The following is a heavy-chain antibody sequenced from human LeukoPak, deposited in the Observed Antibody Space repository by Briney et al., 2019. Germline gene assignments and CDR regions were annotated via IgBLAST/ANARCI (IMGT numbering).Heavy chain of an antibody. CDR3: ATSVRYSDWSFFRLAY. D-gene: IGHD3-9*01. V-gene: IGHV1-24*01. CDR1: GYTPTELS. Sequence: EASVKVSCKVSGYTPTELSMHWVRQAPGEGLEWMGGFHPEDGETIYAQKFQGRVTMTEDTSTDTAYMELRSLRSDDTAVYYCATSVRYSDWSFFRLAYWGQGTQVTVSS. J-gene: IGHJ4*02. CDR2: FHPEDGET.